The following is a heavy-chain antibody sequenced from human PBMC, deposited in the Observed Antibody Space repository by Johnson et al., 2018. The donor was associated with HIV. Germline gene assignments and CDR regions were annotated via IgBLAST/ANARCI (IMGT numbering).Heavy chain of an antibody. D-gene: IGHD6-13*01. CDR1: GFTFSSYA. J-gene: IGHJ3*02. V-gene: IGHV3-30*04. CDR2: ISYDGSNK. Sequence: QVQLVESGGGVVQPGRSLRLSCAASGFTFSSYAMHWVRQAPGKGLEWVAVISYDGSNKYYADSVKGRFTISRDNSKNTLYLQRNSLRAEDTAVYYCAREFVGGSSSTVSACDIWGQGTMVTVSS. CDR3: AREFVGGSSSTVSACDI.